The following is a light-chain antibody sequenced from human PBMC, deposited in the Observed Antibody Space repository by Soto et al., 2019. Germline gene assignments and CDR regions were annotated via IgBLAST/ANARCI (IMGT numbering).Light chain of an antibody. CDR3: SSYTSSSSYV. V-gene: IGLV2-14*01. Sequence: QSALTQPASVSGSPGQSITISCTGTSSDVGGYNYVSWYQQHPDKAPRLIIYEVSNRPSGVSNRFSGSKSGNTASLTISGLQAEDEAHYYCSSYTSSSSYVFGTGTKAHRP. CDR2: EVS. CDR1: SSDVGGYNY. J-gene: IGLJ1*01.